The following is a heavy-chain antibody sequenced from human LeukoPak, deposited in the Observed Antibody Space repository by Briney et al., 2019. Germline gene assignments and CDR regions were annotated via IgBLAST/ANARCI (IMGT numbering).Heavy chain of an antibody. CDR1: GYSFTTYW. CDR3: ARRSMIVPHLAFDI. V-gene: IGHV5-51*01. D-gene: IGHD3-22*01. Sequence: GESLKISCKGSGYSFTTYWIGWVRQMPGKDLEWMGIIYPGDSDTTYSPSFQGQVTISADKSISTAYLQWSSLKASDTAMYYCARRSMIVPHLAFDIWGQGTMVTVSS. J-gene: IGHJ3*02. CDR2: IYPGDSDT.